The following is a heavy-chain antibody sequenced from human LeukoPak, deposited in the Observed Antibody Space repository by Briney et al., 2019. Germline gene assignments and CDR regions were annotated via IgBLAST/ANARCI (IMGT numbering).Heavy chain of an antibody. CDR2: ISSSSSTM. J-gene: IGHJ4*02. D-gene: IGHD4-11*01. CDR3: ARSGGLQKFDY. V-gene: IGHV3-48*01. Sequence: PGGSLRLSCEASGFTLSTYSMNWVRQAPGKGLEWISYISSSSSTMYYADSVKGRFIISRDTSKNTLYLQMNSLRAEDTAVYYCARSGGLQKFDYWGQGTLVTVSS. CDR1: GFTLSTYS.